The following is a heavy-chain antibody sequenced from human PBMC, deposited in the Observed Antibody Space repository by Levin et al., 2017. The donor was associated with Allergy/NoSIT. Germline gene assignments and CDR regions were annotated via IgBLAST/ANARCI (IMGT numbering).Heavy chain of an antibody. J-gene: IGHJ4*02. CDR1: GYSFTSYW. D-gene: IGHD3-9*01. CDR3: AGQFYDILTGYGRGGDY. Sequence: GESLKISCKGSGYSFTSYWIGWVRQMPGKGLEWMGIIYPGDSDTRYSPSFQGQVTISADKSIITAYLQWSNLKASETAMYYCAGQFYDILTGYGRGGDYWGQGTLVTVSS. CDR2: IYPGDSDT. V-gene: IGHV5-51*01.